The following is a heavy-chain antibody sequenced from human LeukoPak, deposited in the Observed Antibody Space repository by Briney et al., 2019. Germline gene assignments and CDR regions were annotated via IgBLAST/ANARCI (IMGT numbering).Heavy chain of an antibody. CDR2: ISTSGATV. V-gene: IGHV3-48*04. CDR1: GFTLSSYS. D-gene: IGHD2-15*01. J-gene: IGHJ4*02. CDR3: GRDVAPAASRLDH. Sequence: PGGSLRLSCAASGFTLSSYSMNWVRQAPGKGLEWVSYISTSGATVYYADSVKGRFTISRDNAKNSPYLQMNSLRADDTAVYYCGRDVAPAASRLDHWGQGILVTVSS.